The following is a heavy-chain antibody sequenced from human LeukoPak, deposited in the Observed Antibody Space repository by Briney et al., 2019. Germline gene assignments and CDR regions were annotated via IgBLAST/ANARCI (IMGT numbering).Heavy chain of an antibody. CDR3: ARVRLGIFGVVNRNFRVDY. D-gene: IGHD3-3*01. J-gene: IGHJ4*02. CDR1: GGSFSGYY. V-gene: IGHV4-34*01. Sequence: SETLSLTCALYGGSFSGYYWSWIRQTPGKGLEWIGEINHSGSTNYNPSLKSRVTISVDTSKNQFSLKLSSVTAADTAVYYCARVRLGIFGVVNRNFRVDYWGQGTLVTVSS. CDR2: INHSGST.